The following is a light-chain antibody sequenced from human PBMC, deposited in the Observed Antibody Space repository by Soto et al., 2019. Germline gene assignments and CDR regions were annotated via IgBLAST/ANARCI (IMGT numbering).Light chain of an antibody. Sequence: EIVLTQSPGPLSLSPGERATLSCRASQSVSRSYLAWYQQKTGQAPRLLIYGAFSRATGMPDGFSGSGSGTDFALTTSRLEPEDFAVYYCQQYGGSLTFGVGTKVEIK. J-gene: IGKJ4*01. V-gene: IGKV3-20*01. CDR1: QSVSRSY. CDR2: GAF. CDR3: QQYGGSLT.